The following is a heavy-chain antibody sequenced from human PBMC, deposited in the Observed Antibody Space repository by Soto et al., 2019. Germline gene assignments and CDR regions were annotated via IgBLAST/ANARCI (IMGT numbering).Heavy chain of an antibody. CDR1: GFTFSSYW. J-gene: IGHJ4*02. Sequence: EVQLVESGGGLVQPGGSLRLSCAASGFTFSSYWMHWVRQAPGQGLVWVSGINGDGETATYADSVRGRFLISRDNAKNILDLQMNSLTAEDTAVYYCARPRYYGSGTPFVHWGQGSLVTVSS. CDR2: INGDGETA. CDR3: ARPRYYGSGTPFVH. D-gene: IGHD3-22*01. V-gene: IGHV3-74*01.